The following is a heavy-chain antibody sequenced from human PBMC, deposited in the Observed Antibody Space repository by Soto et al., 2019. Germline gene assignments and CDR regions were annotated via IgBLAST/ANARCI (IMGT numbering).Heavy chain of an antibody. V-gene: IGHV3-23*01. J-gene: IGHJ6*02. CDR3: AKDARRYYYYGMDV. CDR1: GFTFSSYA. Sequence: GGSLRLSCAASGFTFSSYAMTWVRQAPGKGLERVSDISGSGGSTYYADSVKGRFTISRDNSKNTLYLQMNSLRAEDTAVYYFAKDARRYYYYGMDVWGQGTTVTVSS. CDR2: ISGSGGST. D-gene: IGHD4-17*01.